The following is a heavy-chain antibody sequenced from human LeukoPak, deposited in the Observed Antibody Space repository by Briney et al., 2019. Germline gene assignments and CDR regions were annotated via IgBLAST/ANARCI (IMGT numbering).Heavy chain of an antibody. V-gene: IGHV4-38-2*02. CDR2: IYHSGST. J-gene: IGHJ4*02. CDR1: GSSISCGYY. CDR3: ARDPFDY. Sequence: SETLSLTCAVSGSSISCGYYWGWIRQPPGKGLEWIGSIYHSGSTYYNPSLRSRVTLSVDTSKNQFSLQLSSVTAADTAVYYCARDPFDYWGQGTPVTVSS.